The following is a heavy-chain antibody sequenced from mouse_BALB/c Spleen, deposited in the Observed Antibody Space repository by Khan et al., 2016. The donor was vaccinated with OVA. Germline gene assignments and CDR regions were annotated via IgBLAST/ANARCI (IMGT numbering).Heavy chain of an antibody. D-gene: IGHD1-1*01. CDR3: ASSIHCGCSTWFGS. CDR1: GYPLTSNW. V-gene: IGHV1-69*02. J-gene: IGHJ3*01. CDR2: IDPSDNYT. Sequence: QVQLLQPGAEIVKPGASVKLSCKASGYPLTSNWLHWMKQRPGQRLEWIGEIDPSDNYTNYNQKFKGKATLTVDKSSSTTYMQLSILTSEDAADYYSASSIHCGCSTWFGSWGQGILVPVSS.